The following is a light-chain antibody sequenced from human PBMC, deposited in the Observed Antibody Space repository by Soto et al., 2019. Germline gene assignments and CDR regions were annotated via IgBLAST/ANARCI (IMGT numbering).Light chain of an antibody. J-gene: IGKJ1*01. CDR1: QSVSSRY. CDR3: HQYGSSPTT. Sequence: EIVLTQSPGTLPLSPGERAPLSCRASQSVSSRYLAWYKQKPGQAPRFXSYGTSSRATGIPDRFSGSGSGTEFSLTISRLEPEDFEVYYCHQYGSSPTTLGQGTKVDIK. CDR2: GTS. V-gene: IGKV3-20*01.